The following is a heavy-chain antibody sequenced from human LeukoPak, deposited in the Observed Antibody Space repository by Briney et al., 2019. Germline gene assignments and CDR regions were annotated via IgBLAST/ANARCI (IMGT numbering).Heavy chain of an antibody. CDR3: ARDHTGYSYGWHFDY. Sequence: PSETLSLTCTVSGGSINSGSYYWSWIRQPAGKGLEWIGRIYTSGSTNYNPSLKSRVTISVDTSKNQFSLKLSSVTAADTAVYYCARDHTGYSYGWHFDYWGQGTLVTVSS. CDR1: GGSINSGSYY. V-gene: IGHV4-61*02. J-gene: IGHJ4*02. D-gene: IGHD5-18*01. CDR2: IYTSGST.